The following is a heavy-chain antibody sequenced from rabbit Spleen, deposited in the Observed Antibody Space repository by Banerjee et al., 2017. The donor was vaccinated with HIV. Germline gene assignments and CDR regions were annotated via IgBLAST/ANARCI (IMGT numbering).Heavy chain of an antibody. Sequence: QEQLVESGGGLVKPEGSLKLSCTASGFSFSNKAVMCWVRQAPGKGLEWIACINAVTGKAVYASWAKGRFTFSKTSSTTVTLQVTSLTVADTATYLCARAYSNDGFSLWGPGTLVTVS. CDR2: INAVTGKA. D-gene: IGHD6-1*01. CDR1: GFSFSNKAV. CDR3: ARAYSNDGFSL. V-gene: IGHV1S45*01. J-gene: IGHJ4*01.